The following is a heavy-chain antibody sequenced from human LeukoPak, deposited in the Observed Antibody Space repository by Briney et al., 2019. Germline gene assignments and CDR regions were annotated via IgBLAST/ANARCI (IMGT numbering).Heavy chain of an antibody. CDR2: IYYSGST. V-gene: IGHV4-59*01. J-gene: IGHJ1*01. CDR1: GDSISSYY. D-gene: IGHD6-13*01. CDR3: ARAVGSSWYPEYFQH. Sequence: SETLSLTCTISGDSISSYYWSWIRQPPGKGLEWIGYIYYSGSTNYNPSLKSRVTISVDTSKNQYSLKLSSVTAADTAVYYCARAVGSSWYPEYFQHWGQGTLVTVSS.